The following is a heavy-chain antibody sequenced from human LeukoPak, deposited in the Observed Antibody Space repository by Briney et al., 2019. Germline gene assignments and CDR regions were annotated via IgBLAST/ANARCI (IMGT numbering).Heavy chain of an antibody. J-gene: IGHJ4*02. V-gene: IGHV1-46*01. CDR1: GYTFTSYY. Sequence: ASVKVSCKASGYTFTSYYMHWVRQAPGQGLEWMGIINPSGGSTSYAQKFQGRVTMTRDTPTSTVYMELSSPRSEDTAVYYCAAESERGYSYGIAFDYWGQGTLVTVSS. CDR3: AAESERGYSYGIAFDY. CDR2: INPSGGST. D-gene: IGHD5-18*01.